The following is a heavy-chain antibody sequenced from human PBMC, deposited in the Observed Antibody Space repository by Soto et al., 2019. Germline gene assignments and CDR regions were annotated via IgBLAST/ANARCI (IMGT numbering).Heavy chain of an antibody. D-gene: IGHD4-17*01. Sequence: PSETLSLTCTVSGGSISSYYWSWIRQPPGKGLEWIGEINHSGSTNYNPSLKSRVTISVDTSKNQFSLKLSSVTAADTAVYYCARGTTTVTTYAFDIWGQGTMVTVSS. CDR1: GGSISSYY. CDR2: INHSGST. CDR3: ARGTTTVTTYAFDI. V-gene: IGHV4-34*01. J-gene: IGHJ3*02.